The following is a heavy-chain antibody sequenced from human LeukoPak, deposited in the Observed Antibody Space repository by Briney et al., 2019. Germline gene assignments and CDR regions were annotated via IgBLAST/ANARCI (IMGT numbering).Heavy chain of an antibody. Sequence: GASVKVSCKESGHTFTGYYIHWLRQAPGEGLEWMGWINPNNGGTNYAQRFQGRVTMTRDTSISTAYMEMSRLSLDDTAVYYCASGPSLGTTHPYFDYWGQGTLVTVSS. CDR1: GHTFTGYY. CDR2: INPNNGGT. J-gene: IGHJ4*02. V-gene: IGHV1-2*02. D-gene: IGHD2-15*01. CDR3: ASGPSLGTTHPYFDY.